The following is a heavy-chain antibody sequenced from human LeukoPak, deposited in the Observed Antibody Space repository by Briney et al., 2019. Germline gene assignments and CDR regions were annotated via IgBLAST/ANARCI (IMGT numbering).Heavy chain of an antibody. V-gene: IGHV3-43*02. D-gene: IGHD6-6*01. J-gene: IGHJ4*02. Sequence: PGGSLRLSCAASGFPFDDYVLHWVRQAPGKGLEWVSLISGDGVFAYYADSVKGRFTVSRDNSRDSLYLHMNSMRTEDTALYYCAKAYSSSSSGYFDYWGQGTLVTVSS. CDR3: AKAYSSSSSGYFDY. CDR2: ISGDGVFA. CDR1: GFPFDDYV.